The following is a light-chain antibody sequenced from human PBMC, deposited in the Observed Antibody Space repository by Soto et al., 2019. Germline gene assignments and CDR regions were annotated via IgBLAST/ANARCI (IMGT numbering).Light chain of an antibody. CDR3: AAWDDSLNGLWV. CDR2: NNN. V-gene: IGLV1-44*01. Sequence: QSVLTQPPSASGTPGQRVTISCSGSSSNVGSNTVNWYQQLPGTAPKILIYNNNQRPSAVPDRFSGSKSGTSASLAISGLQSEDEADYYYAAWDDSLNGLWVFGGGTQLTVL. J-gene: IGLJ3*02. CDR1: SSNVGSNT.